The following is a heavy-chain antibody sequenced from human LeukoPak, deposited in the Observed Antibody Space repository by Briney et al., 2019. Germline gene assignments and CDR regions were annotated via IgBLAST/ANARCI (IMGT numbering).Heavy chain of an antibody. CDR3: AKANRFSRRYSYGSGWYFDL. J-gene: IGHJ2*01. CDR1: GFTFSSYA. V-gene: IGHV3-23*01. Sequence: PGGSLRLSCAASGFTFSSYAMSWVRQAPGKGLEWVSAISGSGGSTYYADSVKGRFTISRDNSKNTLYLQMNSLRAEDTAVYYYAKANRFSRRYSYGSGWYFDLWGRGTLVTVSS. CDR2: ISGSGGST. D-gene: IGHD5-18*01.